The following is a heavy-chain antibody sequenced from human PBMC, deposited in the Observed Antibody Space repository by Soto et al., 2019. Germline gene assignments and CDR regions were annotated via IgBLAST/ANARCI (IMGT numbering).Heavy chain of an antibody. D-gene: IGHD2-21*01. CDR3: ARDQRAHTSRTIYYYYGMDV. CDR1: GFTFSSYG. Sequence: GGSLRLSCAASGFTFSSYGMHWVRQAPGKGLEWVAVIWYDGSNKYYADSVKGRFTISRDNSKNTLYLQMNSLRAEDTAVYYCARDQRAHTSRTIYYYYGMDVWGQGTTVTVSS. CDR2: IWYDGSNK. J-gene: IGHJ6*02. V-gene: IGHV3-33*01.